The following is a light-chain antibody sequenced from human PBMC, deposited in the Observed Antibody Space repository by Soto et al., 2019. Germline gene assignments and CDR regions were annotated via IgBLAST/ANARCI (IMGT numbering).Light chain of an antibody. J-gene: IGLJ2*01. CDR3: QSYDTSLSVV. Sequence: QSVLTQAPSVSGAPGQRVTISCTGSSSNIGAYYDVHWYQQLPGTAPKLLIYGNSNRPSGVPDRFSGSTSDNSAFLAITGLQAEDEADYYCQSYDTSLSVVFGGGTKLTVL. CDR1: SSNIGAYYD. V-gene: IGLV1-40*01. CDR2: GNS.